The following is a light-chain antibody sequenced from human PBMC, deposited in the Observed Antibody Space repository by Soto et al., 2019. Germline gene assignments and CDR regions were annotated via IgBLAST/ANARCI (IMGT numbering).Light chain of an antibody. V-gene: IGKV1-6*01. CDR3: PQDYNYPWT. J-gene: IGKJ1*01. CDR2: AAS. Sequence: AIQMTQSPSSLSASVGDRVTITCRASQGIRNDLGWYQQKPGKAPKLLIYAASSLQSGVPSRFSGSGSGTDFTLTISSLQPEDFATDYCPQDYNYPWTFGQGTKVEIK. CDR1: QGIRND.